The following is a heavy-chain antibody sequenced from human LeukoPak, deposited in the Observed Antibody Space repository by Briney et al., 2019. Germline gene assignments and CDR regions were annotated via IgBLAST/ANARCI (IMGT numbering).Heavy chain of an antibody. CDR2: ITNTGGGT. CDR1: GFTFSSYA. CDR3: AKRVVTIRLFDY. J-gene: IGHJ4*02. V-gene: IGHV3-23*01. Sequence: GGSLRLSRAASGFTFSSYAMSWVRQAPGKGLEWVSAITNTGGGTYYADSVKGRFTISRDNSKNTLYLQMNSLGAEDTAVYYCAKRVVTIRLFDYWGQGTLVTVSS. D-gene: IGHD3-22*01.